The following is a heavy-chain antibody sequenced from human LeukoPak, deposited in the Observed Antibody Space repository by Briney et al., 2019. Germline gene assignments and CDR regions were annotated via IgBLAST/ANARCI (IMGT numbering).Heavy chain of an antibody. Sequence: KVSCXXSGYTFTXYYMHWVRQAPGQGLEWMGIINPSGGSTSYAQKFQGRVTMTRDTSTSTVYMELSSLRSEDTAVYYCARPSSGLTYYDILTGAGDFDYWGQGTLVTVSS. CDR2: INPSGGST. CDR3: ARPSSGLTYYDILTGAGDFDY. D-gene: IGHD3-9*01. J-gene: IGHJ4*02. CDR1: GYTFTXYY. V-gene: IGHV1-46*01.